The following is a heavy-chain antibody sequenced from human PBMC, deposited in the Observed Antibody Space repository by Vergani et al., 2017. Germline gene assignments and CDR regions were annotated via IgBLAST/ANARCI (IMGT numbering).Heavy chain of an antibody. D-gene: IGHD1-26*01. CDR2: ISGSGGST. CDR1: GFTFSSYA. CDR3: AENSGSYYYYYGMDV. J-gene: IGHJ6*02. V-gene: IGHV3-23*01. Sequence: EVQLLESGGGLVQPGGSLRLSCAASGFTFSSYAMSWVRQAPGKGLEWVSAISGSGGSTYYADTVKGRFTISRDNSKNTLYLQMNSLRAEDTAVYYCAENSGSYYYYYGMDVWGQGTTVTVSS.